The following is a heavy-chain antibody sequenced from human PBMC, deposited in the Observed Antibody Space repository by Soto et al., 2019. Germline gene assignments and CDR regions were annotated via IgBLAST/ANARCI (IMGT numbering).Heavy chain of an antibody. CDR1: GFTFSTYN. Sequence: EVQLVESGGGLVKPGGSLKLSCAASGFTFSTYNMNWVRQAPGEGLEWVSSISSSSTYIYYADSVKGRLTISRDNAKNSLYLQMNRLRADDTAVYYCARGWLRGPWMHWGQGTLVTVSS. J-gene: IGHJ4*02. D-gene: IGHD5-12*01. CDR2: ISSSSTYI. CDR3: ARGWLRGPWMH. V-gene: IGHV3-21*01.